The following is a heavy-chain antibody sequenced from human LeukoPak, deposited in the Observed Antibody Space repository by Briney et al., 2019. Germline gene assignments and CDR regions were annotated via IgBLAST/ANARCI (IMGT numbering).Heavy chain of an antibody. V-gene: IGHV3-23*01. CDR1: GFTFSNYV. CDR3: AKIRAPSGWFNSDY. J-gene: IGHJ4*02. D-gene: IGHD6-19*01. CDR2: ISGSGDFT. Sequence: GGSLRLSCAASGFTFSNYVMSWVRQAPGKGLEWVSGISGSGDFTYYADSVKGRFIISRDNSKNTLYLQMNSLRLEDTAAYYCAKIRAPSGWFNSDYWGQGTLVTVSS.